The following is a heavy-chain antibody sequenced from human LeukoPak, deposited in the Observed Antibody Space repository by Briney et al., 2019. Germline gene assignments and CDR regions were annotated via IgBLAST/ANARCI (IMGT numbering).Heavy chain of an antibody. V-gene: IGHV3-23*01. CDR3: AKDLAQGSGYYYYMDV. CDR2: ISGSGGST. Sequence: GGSLRLSCAASGFTFSSYAMSWVRQAPWKGLEWVSAISGSGGSTYYADSVKGRFTISRDNSKNTLYLQMNSLRAEDTAVYYCAKDLAQGSGYYYYMDVWGKGTTVTVSS. CDR1: GFTFSSYA. J-gene: IGHJ6*03.